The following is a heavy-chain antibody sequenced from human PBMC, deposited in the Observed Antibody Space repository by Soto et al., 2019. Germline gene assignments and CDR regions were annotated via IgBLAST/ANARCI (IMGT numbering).Heavy chain of an antibody. D-gene: IGHD4-17*01. CDR1: GGSISSGGYY. CDR3: ARTQPSTDYGGRPRNGMDV. CDR2: IYYSGST. J-gene: IGHJ6*02. Sequence: QVQLQESGPGLVKPSQTLSLTCTVSGGSISSGGYYWSWIRPHPGKGVEWIGYIYYSGSTYYNPSLKSRVTISVDTSKNQFSLKLSSVTAADTAVYYCARTQPSTDYGGRPRNGMDVWGQGTTVTVSS. V-gene: IGHV4-31*03.